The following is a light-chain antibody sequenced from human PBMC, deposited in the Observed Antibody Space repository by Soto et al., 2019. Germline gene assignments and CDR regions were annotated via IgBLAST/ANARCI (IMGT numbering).Light chain of an antibody. V-gene: IGKV3-11*01. J-gene: IGKJ2*01. Sequence: EIVLTQSPASLSLSPGERAILSCRASESISNYLAWYQQKPGQAPRLLISDASNRATGIPARFSGSWSGTDLTLTISSLEPEHSAVYYCQQRSNWPYTFGQGTKLEIK. CDR1: ESISNY. CDR3: QQRSNWPYT. CDR2: DAS.